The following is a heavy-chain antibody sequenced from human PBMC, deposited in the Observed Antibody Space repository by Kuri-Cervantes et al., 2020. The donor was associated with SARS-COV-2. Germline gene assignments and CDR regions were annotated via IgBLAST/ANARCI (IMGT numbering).Heavy chain of an antibody. CDR1: GFTFSSYE. Sequence: GGSLRLSCAASGFTFSSYEMNWVRQAPGKGLEWVSYISSSGSTIYYADSVKGRFTISRDNAKNSLYLQMNSLRAEDTAVYYCARGLNSAAAGDLWGQGTLVTVSS. CDR3: ARGLNSAAAGDL. J-gene: IGHJ5*02. V-gene: IGHV3-48*03. D-gene: IGHD6-13*01. CDR2: ISSSGSTI.